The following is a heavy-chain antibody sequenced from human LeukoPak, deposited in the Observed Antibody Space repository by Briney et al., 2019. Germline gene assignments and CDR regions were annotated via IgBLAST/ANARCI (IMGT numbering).Heavy chain of an antibody. J-gene: IGHJ4*02. CDR3: ARYYYDSSGYYYGYFDY. CDR2: IYYSGST. CDR1: GYSISSSYY. V-gene: IGHV4-61*01. Sequence: SETLSLTCTVSGYSISSSYYWSWIRQPPGKGLEWIGYIYYSGSTNYNPSLKSRVTISVDTSKNQFSLKLSSVTAADTAVYYCARYYYDSSGYYYGYFDYWGQGTLVTVSS. D-gene: IGHD3-22*01.